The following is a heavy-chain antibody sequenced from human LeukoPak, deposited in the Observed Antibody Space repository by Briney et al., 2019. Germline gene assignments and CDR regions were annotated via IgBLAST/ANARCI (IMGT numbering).Heavy chain of an antibody. CDR3: ARDMLPMTTVTTPGDY. D-gene: IGHD4-17*01. CDR1: GYTLTELS. Sequence: ASVKPSCTVSGYTLTELSMRWVRQAPGKGLEWMGGFDPEDVETIYAQKFQGRVTMTTDTSISTAYMELSRLRSDDTAVYYCARDMLPMTTVTTPGDYWGQGTLVTVSS. V-gene: IGHV1-24*01. CDR2: FDPEDVET. J-gene: IGHJ4*02.